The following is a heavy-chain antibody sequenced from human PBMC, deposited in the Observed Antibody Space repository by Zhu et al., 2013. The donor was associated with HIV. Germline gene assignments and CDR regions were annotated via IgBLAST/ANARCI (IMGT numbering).Heavy chain of an antibody. CDR2: INAVHGDT. V-gene: IGHV1-3*01. J-gene: IGHJ5*02. CDR3: VRDASYGSGSYSWFGP. Sequence: QVLLVQSGAEVKRPGASVKLSCKASGYSFTTYAVHWVRQAPGQRPEWMGWINAVHGDTKYSQKFQGRVTITRDTSASTAYMELSSLTSEDTAVYYCVRDASYGSGSYSWFGPWGQGTLVTVSS. D-gene: IGHD3-10*01. CDR1: GYSFTTYA.